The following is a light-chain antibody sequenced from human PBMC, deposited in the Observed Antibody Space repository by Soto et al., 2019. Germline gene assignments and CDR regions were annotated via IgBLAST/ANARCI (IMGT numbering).Light chain of an antibody. V-gene: IGKV2-30*01. J-gene: IGKJ4*02. CDR2: QVS. CDR1: QGLVSSVGNTY. Sequence: DVVMTQSPLSLPVTLGQPASISCRSSQGLVSSVGNTYLNWFQQRPGQSPRRLIYQVSTRDSVVPDRFSVSGSGTYFTLRISSVEAEDVGLYYCKQATHWQPVTFGERANVEIQ. CDR3: KQATHWQPVT.